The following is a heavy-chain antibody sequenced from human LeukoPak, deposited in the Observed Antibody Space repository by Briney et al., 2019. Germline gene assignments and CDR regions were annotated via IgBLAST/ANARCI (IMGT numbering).Heavy chain of an antibody. D-gene: IGHD2-21*01. CDR2: INPNRGGT. CDR1: GYTLTAYY. J-gene: IGHJ5*02. Sequence: ASVKVSCKASGYTLTAYYMHWVRQAPGQGREWMGWINPNRGGTNHAQKCQGRVTMTRNTSISTAYMELSRLRSDDTAVYYCARECCGVFGFDPWGQGTLVTVSS. V-gene: IGHV1-2*02. CDR3: ARECCGVFGFDP.